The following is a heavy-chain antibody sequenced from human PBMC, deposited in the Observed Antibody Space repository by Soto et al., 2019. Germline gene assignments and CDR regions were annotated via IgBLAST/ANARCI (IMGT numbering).Heavy chain of an antibody. CDR2: ISAYNGNT. D-gene: IGHD1-26*01. CDR1: GYTFTSYG. J-gene: IGHJ4*02. Sequence: QVQLVQSGAEVEKPGASVKVSCKASGYTFTSYGITWVRQAPGQGLEWMGSISAYNGNTNYAQRLQGRVTMTTDTSTTTAYMELLSLRSVDTAVYDGARELYDVVGPSGYYFGSGGQGTRVTASS. CDR3: ARELYDVVGPSGYYFGS. V-gene: IGHV1-18*04.